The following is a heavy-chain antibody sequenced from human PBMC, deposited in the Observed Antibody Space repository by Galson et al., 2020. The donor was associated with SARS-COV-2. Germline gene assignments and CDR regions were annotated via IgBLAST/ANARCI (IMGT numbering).Heavy chain of an antibody. CDR3: ARRITIFGVVSYNWFDP. V-gene: IGHV4-39*01. Sequence: SETLSLTCTVSGGSISSSSYYWGWIRQPPGKGLEWIGSIYYSGSTYYNPSLKSRVTISVDTSKNQFSLKLSSVTAADTAVYYCARRITIFGVVSYNWFDPWGQGTLVTVSS. J-gene: IGHJ5*02. D-gene: IGHD3-3*01. CDR1: GGSISSSSYY. CDR2: IYYSGST.